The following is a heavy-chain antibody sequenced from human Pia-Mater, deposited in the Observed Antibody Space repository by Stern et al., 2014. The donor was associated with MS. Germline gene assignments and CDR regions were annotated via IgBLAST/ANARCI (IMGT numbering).Heavy chain of an antibody. CDR3: ARLRVGNITRDY. Sequence: VQLVQSGSELKKPGASVKVSCKASGYTFTHYGINWVRQAPGQGLEGMGWINTNTGIPTYAQAFTGRFVFSFDASVSTAYLHISSLKADDTAIYYCARLRVGNITRDYWGPGTLVTVSS. CDR2: INTNTGIP. V-gene: IGHV7-4-1*02. J-gene: IGHJ4*02. D-gene: IGHD1-26*01. CDR1: GYTFTHYG.